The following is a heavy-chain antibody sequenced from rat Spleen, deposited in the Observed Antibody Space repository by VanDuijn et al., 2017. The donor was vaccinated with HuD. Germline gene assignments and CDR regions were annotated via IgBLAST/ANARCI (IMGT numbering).Heavy chain of an antibody. D-gene: IGHD1-12*03. CDR2: ISYDGSST. CDR1: GFTFSNYG. V-gene: IGHV5-29*01. CDR3: ARHWPRWFPGEDYFDY. Sequence: EVQLVESGGGLVQPGRSLKLSCAASGFTFSNYGMAWVRQAPTKGLEWVATISYDGSSTYYRDSVKGRFTISRDNAKSTLYLQMDSLRSEDTATYYCARHWPRWFPGEDYFDYWGQGVMVTVSS. J-gene: IGHJ2*01.